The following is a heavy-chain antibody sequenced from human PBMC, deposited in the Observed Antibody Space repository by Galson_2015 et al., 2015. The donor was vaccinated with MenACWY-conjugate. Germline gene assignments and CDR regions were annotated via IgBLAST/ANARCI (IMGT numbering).Heavy chain of an antibody. Sequence: SVKVSCKASGGTFSRYAISWVRQAPGQRLEWMGGIIPIFGTANYAQKFQGRVTITADESTSTAYMVLNSLRAEDTAVYYCARIGYSSSSFDYWGQGTLVTVSS. J-gene: IGHJ4*02. CDR3: ARIGYSSSSFDY. CDR2: IIPIFGTA. V-gene: IGHV1-69*13. CDR1: GGTFSRYA. D-gene: IGHD6-13*01.